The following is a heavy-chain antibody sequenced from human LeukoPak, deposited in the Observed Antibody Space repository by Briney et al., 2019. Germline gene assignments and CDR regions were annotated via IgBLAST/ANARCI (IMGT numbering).Heavy chain of an antibody. CDR2: ISYDGSNK. V-gene: IGHV3-30*18. CDR1: GFTFSSYG. J-gene: IGHJ4*02. D-gene: IGHD5-12*01. Sequence: PGGSLRLSCAASGFTFSSYGMHWVRQAPGKGLEWVAVISYDGSNKYYADSVKGRFTISRDNSKNTLYLQMNSLRAEGTAVYYCAKISGYDYWGQGTLVTVSS. CDR3: AKISGYDY.